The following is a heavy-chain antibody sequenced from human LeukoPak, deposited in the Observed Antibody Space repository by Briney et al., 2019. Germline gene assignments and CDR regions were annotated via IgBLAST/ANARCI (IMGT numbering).Heavy chain of an antibody. CDR2: ISSSGSTI. J-gene: IGHJ6*02. V-gene: IGHV3-11*01. CDR3: ARDRITMVRGVLNYYYCGMDV. Sequence: GGSLRLSCAASGFIFSDYYMSWIRQAPGKGLEWVSYISSSGSTIYYADSVKGRFTISRDNAKNSLYLQMNSLRVEDTAVYYCARDRITMVRGVLNYYYCGMDVWGQGTTVTVSS. CDR1: GFIFSDYY. D-gene: IGHD3-10*01.